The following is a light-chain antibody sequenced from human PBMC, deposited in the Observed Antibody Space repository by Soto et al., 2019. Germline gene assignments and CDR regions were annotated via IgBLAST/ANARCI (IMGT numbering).Light chain of an antibody. CDR2: DAS. CDR3: QQYGDSPVT. J-gene: IGKJ1*01. Sequence: EIVMTQSPGTLSLSPGERATLSCRASQSVNSYLAWYQQKPGQAPRLLISDASDRATGIPDRFGGSGSGTDFTLTISRLVPEDFAVYYCQQYGDSPVTLGQGTKVDIK. CDR1: QSVNSY. V-gene: IGKV3-20*01.